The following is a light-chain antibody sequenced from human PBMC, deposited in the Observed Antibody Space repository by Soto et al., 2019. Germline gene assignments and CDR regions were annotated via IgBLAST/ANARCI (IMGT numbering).Light chain of an antibody. Sequence: ETVMTQSPATMSVSPGERAALSCRASQNIYSNVAWYQQKPGQAPRLLIYATSTRATGIPARFSGSGSGTEFTLSISSLQSEDFAVYYCQQYKNWPPYTFGQGTKLEIK. V-gene: IGKV3-15*01. J-gene: IGKJ2*01. CDR1: QNIYSN. CDR3: QQYKNWPPYT. CDR2: ATS.